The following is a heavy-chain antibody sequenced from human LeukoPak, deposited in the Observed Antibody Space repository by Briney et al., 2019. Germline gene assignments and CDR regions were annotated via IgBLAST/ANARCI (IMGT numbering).Heavy chain of an antibody. CDR2: ITPSGGT. Sequence: ASVKVSCKASGYTFTSYAIHWVRQAPGQGLEWMGWITPSGGTNYPQKFQGRVAITWDTSITTAYMNLSRLTSDDTAVYYCARDRYGDGFAHLDYWGQGALVTVSS. J-gene: IGHJ4*02. CDR3: ARDRYGDGFAHLDY. D-gene: IGHD5-24*01. V-gene: IGHV1-2*02. CDR1: GYTFTSYA.